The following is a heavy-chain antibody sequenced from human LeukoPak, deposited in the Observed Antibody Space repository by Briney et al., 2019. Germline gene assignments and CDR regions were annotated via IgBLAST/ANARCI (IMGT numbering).Heavy chain of an antibody. CDR3: ARVTGEGYFDY. D-gene: IGHD7-27*01. V-gene: IGHV4-59*01. Sequence: WESLSLTCTVPGGSISSYYWSWIRQPPGKGLEWIGYIYYSGSTNYNPALKSRVTISVDTSKNQFSLKLSSVTAADTAVYYCARVTGEGYFDYWGQGTLVTVSS. CDR1: GGSISSYY. CDR2: IYYSGST. J-gene: IGHJ4*02.